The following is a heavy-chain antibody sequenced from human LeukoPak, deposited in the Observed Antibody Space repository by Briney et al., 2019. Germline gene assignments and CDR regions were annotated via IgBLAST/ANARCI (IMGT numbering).Heavy chain of an antibody. Sequence: ASVKVSCKASGYSFTGYYMHWVRQAPGQGLEWMGWINPKSGDTKYVQKFQGRVTMTRDTSISTAYMELSRLRSDDTAVYYCARDSGGGYYYGSSSYYAEYFQHWGQGTLVTVSS. CDR1: GYSFTGYY. J-gene: IGHJ1*01. V-gene: IGHV1-2*02. CDR3: ARDSGGGYYYGSSSYYAEYFQH. D-gene: IGHD3-22*01. CDR2: INPKSGDT.